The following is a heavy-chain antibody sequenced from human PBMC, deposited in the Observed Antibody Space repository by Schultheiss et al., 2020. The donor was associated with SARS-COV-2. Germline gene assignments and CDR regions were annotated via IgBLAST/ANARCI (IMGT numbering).Heavy chain of an antibody. CDR2: ISYDGSNK. CDR3: AKDEQQLVGIDY. D-gene: IGHD6-13*01. J-gene: IGHJ4*02. V-gene: IGHV3-30*07. Sequence: GGSLRLSCAASGFTFSSYAMHWVRQAPGKGLEWVAVISYDGSNKYYADSVKGRFTISRDNAKNTLYLQMNSLRAEDAAVYYCAKDEQQLVGIDYWGQGTLVTVSS. CDR1: GFTFSSYA.